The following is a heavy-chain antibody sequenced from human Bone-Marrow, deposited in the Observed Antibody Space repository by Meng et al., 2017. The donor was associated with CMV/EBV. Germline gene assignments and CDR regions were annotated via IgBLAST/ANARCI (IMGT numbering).Heavy chain of an antibody. CDR3: ARDRLSISWFARNWFDP. CDR2: IIPIFGTA. D-gene: IGHD6-13*01. CDR1: GYCFTGYF. V-gene: IGHV1-69*05. Sequence: SVKVSCKASGYCFTGYFLHWVRQAPRQGLEWMGGIIPIFGTANYAQKFQGRVTITTDESTSTVYMELSSLRSEDTAVYYCARDRLSISWFARNWFDPWGQGTLVTFSS. J-gene: IGHJ5*01.